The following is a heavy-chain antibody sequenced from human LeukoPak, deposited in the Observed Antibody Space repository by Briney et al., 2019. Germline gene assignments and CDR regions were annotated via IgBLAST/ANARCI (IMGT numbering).Heavy chain of an antibody. CDR1: GGSINTPNYY. J-gene: IGHJ4*02. CDR3: ARHPTKWELHLSLDY. D-gene: IGHD1-26*01. Sequence: SETLSLTCTVSGGSINTPNYYWGWIRQTPGTGLEWIGNIFYSGGTYYSPSLTSRVTISLDTSRDQFSLKLNSVTAADTAVYYCARHPTKWELHLSLDYWGQGTLVTVSS. CDR2: IFYSGGT. V-gene: IGHV4-39*07.